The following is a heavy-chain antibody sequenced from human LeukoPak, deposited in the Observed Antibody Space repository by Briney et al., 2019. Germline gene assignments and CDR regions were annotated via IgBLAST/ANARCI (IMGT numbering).Heavy chain of an antibody. CDR1: GFNFNDAW. CDR2: VRTTAEGETT. D-gene: IGHD4-11*01. Sequence: PGGSLRLSCEGSGFNFNDAWMSWIRQAPGKGLEWVGRVRTTAEGETTDYGAPVRGRFFISRDDSKSMVYLQMNRLETEDTAIYYCTAGLGKTDDDSWGQGTLVTVSS. J-gene: IGHJ4*02. CDR3: TAGLGKTDDDS. V-gene: IGHV3-15*01.